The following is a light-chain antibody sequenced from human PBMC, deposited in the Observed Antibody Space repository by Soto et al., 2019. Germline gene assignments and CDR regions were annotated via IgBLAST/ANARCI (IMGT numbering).Light chain of an antibody. CDR3: QQRHMWPIT. CDR2: GAS. Sequence: EVVLTQSPGTLSLSPGARATLSCRASQFVSSTYLAWYQQRPGQAPRLLIYGASSRATGIPDRFSGGGSGTDFTLTISSLEPEDSAVYYCQQRHMWPITFGQGTRLEIK. CDR1: QFVSSTY. J-gene: IGKJ5*01. V-gene: IGKV3D-20*02.